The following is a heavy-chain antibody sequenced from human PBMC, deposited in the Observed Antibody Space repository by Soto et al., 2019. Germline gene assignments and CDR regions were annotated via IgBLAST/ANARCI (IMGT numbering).Heavy chain of an antibody. CDR2: ISGSGGST. CDR1: GFTFSSFG. D-gene: IGHD3-3*01. Sequence: GGSLILSCAASGFTFSSFGMNWVRQAPGKGLECVSLISGSGGSTYYADSVKGRFTISRDNSKNTLYLQMTSLTADDTAIYYCAKEKLFGVPDEWGQGTLVTVSS. CDR3: AKEKLFGVPDE. J-gene: IGHJ4*02. V-gene: IGHV3-23*01.